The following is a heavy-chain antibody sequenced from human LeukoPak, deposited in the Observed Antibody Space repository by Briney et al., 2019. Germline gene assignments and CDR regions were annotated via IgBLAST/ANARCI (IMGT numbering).Heavy chain of an antibody. D-gene: IGHD3-22*01. CDR3: ARGSDYYDSSGYYDNFYFDY. J-gene: IGHJ4*02. V-gene: IGHV1-2*02. CDR1: GYTFTGYY. CDR2: INPNSGGT. Sequence: ASVKVSCKASGYTFTGYYMHWVRQAPGQGLEWMGWINPNSGGTNYAQKFQGRVTMTRDTSISTAYMELSRLRSDDTAVYYCARGSDYYDSSGYYDNFYFDYWGQGTLVTVSS.